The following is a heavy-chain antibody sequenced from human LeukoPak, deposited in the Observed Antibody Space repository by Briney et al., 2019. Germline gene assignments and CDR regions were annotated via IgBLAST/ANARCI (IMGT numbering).Heavy chain of an antibody. CDR3: ARSIAVARVSFWFDP. CDR1: GYTFPSYG. CDR2: ISTSNDDI. V-gene: IGHV1-18*01. J-gene: IGHJ5*02. Sequence: ASVKVSCKASGYTFPSYGISWVRQAPGQGLEWIGWISTSNDDIKYEQKFQGRVTMTRDMSTSTVYMELSSLRSEDTAVYYCARSIAVARVSFWFDPWGQGTLVTVSS. D-gene: IGHD6-19*01.